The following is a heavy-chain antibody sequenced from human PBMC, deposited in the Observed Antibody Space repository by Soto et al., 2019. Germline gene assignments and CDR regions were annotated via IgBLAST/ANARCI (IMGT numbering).Heavy chain of an antibody. D-gene: IGHD4-17*01. J-gene: IGHJ4*02. CDR3: GKGGPTVSSVRFDY. Sequence: EVQLVESGEGLVQPGGSLRLSCAASGFTFEDYAMHWVRQAPGKGLEWVSGVSWNSGNIGYADSVKGRFTISRDNTKKCLYLQMNGLRPEDTAFYYCGKGGPTVSSVRFDYWGQGTLVTVSS. CDR2: VSWNSGNI. V-gene: IGHV3-9*01. CDR1: GFTFEDYA.